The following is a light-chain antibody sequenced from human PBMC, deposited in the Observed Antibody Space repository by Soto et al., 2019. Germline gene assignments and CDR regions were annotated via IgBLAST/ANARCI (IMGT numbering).Light chain of an antibody. V-gene: IGLV1-51*01. CDR1: SSNIGGNS. J-gene: IGLJ1*01. CDR3: GSWDSSLSAYV. Sequence: QSVLTQPPSVSAAPGRKVTISCSGSSSNIGGNSVSWYQQLPGTAPKLLIYDDNKRPSGIPDRFSGSKSGTSATLGITGFQTGDEADYYCGSWDSSLSAYVLGTGTKSPS. CDR2: DDN.